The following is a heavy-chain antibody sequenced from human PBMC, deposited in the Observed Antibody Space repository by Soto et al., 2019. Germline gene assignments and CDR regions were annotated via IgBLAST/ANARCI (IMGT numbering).Heavy chain of an antibody. V-gene: IGHV3-30-3*01. D-gene: IGHD1-26*01. CDR2: ISYDGSNK. CDR1: GFTFSSYA. Sequence: GGSLRLSCAASGFTFSSYAMHWVRQAPGKGLEWVAVISYDGSNKYYADSVKGRFTISRDNSKNTLYLQMNSLRAEDTAVYYCARDVGGSYFGGWGYYGMDVWGQGTTVTVSS. CDR3: ARDVGGSYFGGWGYYGMDV. J-gene: IGHJ6*02.